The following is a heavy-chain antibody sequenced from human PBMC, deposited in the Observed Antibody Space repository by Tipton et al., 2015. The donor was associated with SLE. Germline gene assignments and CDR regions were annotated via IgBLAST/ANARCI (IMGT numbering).Heavy chain of an antibody. CDR3: ARGGATRGFGY. V-gene: IGHV4-4*02. CDR2: FYHSGST. CDR1: GGSISSSNW. J-gene: IGHJ4*02. Sequence: TLSLTCAVSGGSISSSNWWGWVRQPPGKGLEWIGSFYHSGSTYYNPSLKSRVTISVDRSKNQFSLKLSSVTAADTAVYYCARGGATRGFGYWGQGTLVTVSS. D-gene: IGHD1-26*01.